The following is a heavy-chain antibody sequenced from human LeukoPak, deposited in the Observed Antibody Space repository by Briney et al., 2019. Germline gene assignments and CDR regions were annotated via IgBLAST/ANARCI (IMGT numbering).Heavy chain of an antibody. CDR1: GFTFSSCS. D-gene: IGHD5-18*01. CDR3: AREIGYSYGSVGCSDY. J-gene: IGHJ4*02. CDR2: MSSSSSYI. V-gene: IGHV3-21*01. Sequence: GGSLRLSCAASGFTFSSCSMNWVRQAPGKGLEWVSSMSSSSSYIYYADSVKGRFTISRDNAKSSLYLQMNSLRAEDTAVYYCAREIGYSYGSVGCSDYWGQGTLVTVSS.